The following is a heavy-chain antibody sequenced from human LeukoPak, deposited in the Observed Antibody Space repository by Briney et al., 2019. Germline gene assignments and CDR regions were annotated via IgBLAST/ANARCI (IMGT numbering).Heavy chain of an antibody. CDR2: IKQDGSEK. V-gene: IGHV3-7*01. CDR1: GFTFSSYW. Sequence: PGGSLRLSWAACGFTFSSYWMSWVRQAPGKGLEWVANIKQDGSEKYYVDSVKARFTISRDNAKNSLYLQMNSLRAEDTAVYYCARDWGVPAALDAFDIWGQGKMVTVSS. J-gene: IGHJ3*02. D-gene: IGHD2-2*01. CDR3: ARDWGVPAALDAFDI.